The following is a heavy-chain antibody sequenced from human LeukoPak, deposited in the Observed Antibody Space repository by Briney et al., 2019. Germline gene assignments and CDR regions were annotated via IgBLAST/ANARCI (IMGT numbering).Heavy chain of an antibody. J-gene: IGHJ4*02. CDR3: ARGNLFGDLFDY. CDR2: INHSGST. Sequence: SETLSLTCAVYGGSFSGYYWSWIRQPPGKGLEWIGEINHSGSTNSNQSLKSRVPISVDTDKNQYSLNLSSVTATDTAVYYCARGNLFGDLFDYWGQGTLVTVSS. CDR1: GGSFSGYY. D-gene: IGHD3-10*02. V-gene: IGHV4-34*01.